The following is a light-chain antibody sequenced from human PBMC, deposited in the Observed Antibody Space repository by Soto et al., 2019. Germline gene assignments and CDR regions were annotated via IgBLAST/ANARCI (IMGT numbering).Light chain of an antibody. V-gene: IGKV3-11*01. CDR3: KKRSNWPIN. CDR1: QSVSNF. Sequence: EIVLTQSPVTLSLSPGKRSTLSFMASQSVSNFLAWYQQKPGQAPRLLIYDTYNRATGIPARFSGSGSGKDFTLTINNLENEDFEVYYCKKRSNWPINCGKGTRREIK. CDR2: DTY. J-gene: IGKJ5*01.